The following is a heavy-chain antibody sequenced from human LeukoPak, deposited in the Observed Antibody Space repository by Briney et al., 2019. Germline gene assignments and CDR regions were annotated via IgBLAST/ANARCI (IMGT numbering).Heavy chain of an antibody. J-gene: IGHJ3*02. CDR1: GFTFSSYG. D-gene: IGHD6-13*01. Sequence: PGGSLRLSCAASGFTFSSYGMHWVRQAPGKGLEWVAVISYDGSNKYYADSVKGRFTISRDNSKNTLYLQMNSLRDADTAVYYCATELRIAAAGFDAFDIWGQGTMVTVSS. V-gene: IGHV3-30*03. CDR2: ISYDGSNK. CDR3: ATELRIAAAGFDAFDI.